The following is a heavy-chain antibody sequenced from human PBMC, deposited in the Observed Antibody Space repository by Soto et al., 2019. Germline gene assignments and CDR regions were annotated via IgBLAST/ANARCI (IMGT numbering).Heavy chain of an antibody. Sequence: SETLSLTCTVPGGSVSSTSYYWTWIRQPPGKGLEWIGYIHYSGSTNYNPSLQSRVTISVDTSKNHFSLELSSVTAADTAVYYCARVVAATSGWFDPWGQGTLVTVSS. CDR2: IHYSGST. V-gene: IGHV4-61*01. J-gene: IGHJ5*02. CDR3: ARVVAATSGWFDP. D-gene: IGHD2-15*01. CDR1: GGSVSSTSYY.